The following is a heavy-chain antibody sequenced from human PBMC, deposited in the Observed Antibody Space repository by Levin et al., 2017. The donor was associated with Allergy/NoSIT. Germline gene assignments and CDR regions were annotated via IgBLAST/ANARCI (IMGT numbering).Heavy chain of an antibody. CDR3: ARVAGYSYGYYFDY. Sequence: MASETLSLTCAVSGGSISSGGYSWSWIRQPPGKGLEWIGNIYLSGSTNDNPSLKSRVTMSVDRSKNQFSLKLGYVTAADTAVYYCARVAGYSYGYYFDYWGPGTLVTVSS. V-gene: IGHV4-30-2*01. CDR1: GGSISSGGYS. CDR2: IYLSGST. J-gene: IGHJ4*02. D-gene: IGHD5-18*01.